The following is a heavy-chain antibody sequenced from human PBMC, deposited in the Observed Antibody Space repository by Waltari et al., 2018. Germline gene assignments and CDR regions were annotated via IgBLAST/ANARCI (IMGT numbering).Heavy chain of an antibody. CDR1: GYSFTSYW. V-gene: IGHV5-51*01. CDR2: SYPGDSDT. J-gene: IGHJ6*03. CDR3: ARLQTTYYYYYYMDV. Sequence: EVQLVQSGAEVKKPGESLKLSCKGSGYSFTSYWIGWVRQMPGKGLEWRGISYPGDSDTRYSPSFQGQVTISADKSISTAYLQWSSLKASDTAMYYCARLQTTYYYYYYMDVWGKGTTVTISS. D-gene: IGHD4-17*01.